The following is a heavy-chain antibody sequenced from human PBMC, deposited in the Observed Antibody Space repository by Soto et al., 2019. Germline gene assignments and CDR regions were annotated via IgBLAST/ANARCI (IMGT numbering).Heavy chain of an antibody. V-gene: IGHV4-31*03. CDR1: GGSISSGGYY. CDR3: ARDRSTVTHYFDY. CDR2: IYYSGST. Sequence: SETLSLTCTVSGGSISSGGYYWSWIRQHPGKGLEWIGYIYYSGSTYYNPSLKSRVTISVDTSKNQFSLKLSSVTAADTAVYYCARDRSTVTHYFDYWGQGTLVTVSS. J-gene: IGHJ4*02. D-gene: IGHD4-17*01.